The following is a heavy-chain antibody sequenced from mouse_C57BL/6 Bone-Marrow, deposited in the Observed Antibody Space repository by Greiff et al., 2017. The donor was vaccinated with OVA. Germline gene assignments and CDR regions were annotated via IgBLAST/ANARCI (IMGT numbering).Heavy chain of an antibody. D-gene: IGHD1-1*01. CDR2: IHPNSGST. Sequence: QVQLQQSGAELVKPGASVKLSCKASGYTFTSYWMHWVKQRPGQGLEWIGMIHPNSGSTNYNEKFKSKATLTVDKSSSTAYMQLSSLTSEDSAVYYCARCRFITTEGRGFDYWGQGTTLTVSS. V-gene: IGHV1-64*01. J-gene: IGHJ2*01. CDR1: GYTFTSYW. CDR3: ARCRFITTEGRGFDY.